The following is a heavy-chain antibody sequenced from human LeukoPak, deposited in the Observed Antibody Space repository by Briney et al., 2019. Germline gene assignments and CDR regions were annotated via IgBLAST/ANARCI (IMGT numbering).Heavy chain of an antibody. CDR1: GFTFDDYG. CDR3: ARAVVVPAAIGDYYYYYYMDV. CDR2: INWNGGST. V-gene: IGHV3-20*04. D-gene: IGHD2-2*01. Sequence: GGSLGLSCAASGFTFDDYGMSWVRQAPGKGLEWVSGINWNGGSTGYADSVKGRFTISRDNAKNSLYLQMNSLRAEDTALYYCARAVVVPAAIGDYYYYYYMDVWGKGTTVTVSS. J-gene: IGHJ6*03.